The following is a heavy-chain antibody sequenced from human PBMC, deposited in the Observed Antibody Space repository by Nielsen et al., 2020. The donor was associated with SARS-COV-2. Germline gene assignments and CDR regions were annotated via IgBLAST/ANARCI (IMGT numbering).Heavy chain of an antibody. D-gene: IGHD3-3*01. CDR3: ARDGPSGGITIFGVVICWFDP. J-gene: IGHJ5*02. CDR2: INPNSGGT. V-gene: IGHV1-2*02. CDR1: GYTFTGYY. Sequence: ASVKVSCKASGYTFTGYYMHWVRQAPGQGLEWMGWINPNSGGTNYAQKFQGRVTMTRDTSISTAYMELSRLRSDDTAVYYCARDGPSGGITIFGVVICWFDPWGQGTLVTVSS.